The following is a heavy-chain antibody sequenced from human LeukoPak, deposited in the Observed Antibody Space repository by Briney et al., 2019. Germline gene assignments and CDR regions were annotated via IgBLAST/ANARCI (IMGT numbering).Heavy chain of an antibody. V-gene: IGHV3-15*01. CDR2: IKSKSDGGTT. CDR3: TILPPRGSYRN. D-gene: IGHD3-10*01. Sequence: GGSLRLSCAASGFTFSNAWMSWVRQAPGKGLEWVRRIKSKSDGGTTDYAAPVKGRFSISRDDSKSTLYLQMNSLETEDTAVYYCTILPPRGSYRNWGQGTLVTVSS. J-gene: IGHJ4*02. CDR1: GFTFSNAW.